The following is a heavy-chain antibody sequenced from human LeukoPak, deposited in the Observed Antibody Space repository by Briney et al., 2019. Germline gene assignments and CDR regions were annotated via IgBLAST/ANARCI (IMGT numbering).Heavy chain of an antibody. CDR1: GGSISSSSYY. CDR3: ASFYGSGSYYNAIYYGMDV. CDR2: IYYSGST. Sequence: SETLSLTCTVSGGSISSSSYYWGWIRHPPGKGLEWIGSIYYSGSTYYNPSLKSRVTISVDTSKNQSSLKLSSVTAADTAVYYCASFYGSGSYYNAIYYGMDVWGQGTTVTVSS. J-gene: IGHJ6*02. D-gene: IGHD3-10*01. V-gene: IGHV4-39*01.